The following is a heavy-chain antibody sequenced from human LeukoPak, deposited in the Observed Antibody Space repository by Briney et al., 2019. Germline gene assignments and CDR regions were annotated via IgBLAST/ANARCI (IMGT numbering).Heavy chain of an antibody. D-gene: IGHD3-22*01. V-gene: IGHV4-34*01. J-gene: IGHJ5*02. CDR2: INHSGST. CDR1: GGSFSGYY. Sequence: SETLSLTCAVYGGSFSGYYWSWIRQPPGKGLEWIGEINHSGSTNYNPSLKSRLTISADTSKNQFSLRLSSVTAADTAVYYCARHDSRGGVNWFDPWGQGTLVTVSS. CDR3: ARHDSRGGVNWFDP.